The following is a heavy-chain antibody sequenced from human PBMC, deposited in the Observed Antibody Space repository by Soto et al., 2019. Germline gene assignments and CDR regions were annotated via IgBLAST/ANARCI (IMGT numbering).Heavy chain of an antibody. CDR3: AKDLGFLEWLSPPSDGMDV. Sequence: GGSLRLSCAASGFTFSSYAMSWVRQAPGKGLEWVSAISGSGGSTYYADSVKGRFTISRDNSKNTLYLQMNSLRAEDTAVYYCAKDLGFLEWLSPPSDGMDVWGQGTTVTVSS. V-gene: IGHV3-23*01. CDR1: GFTFSSYA. D-gene: IGHD3-3*02. CDR2: ISGSGGST. J-gene: IGHJ6*02.